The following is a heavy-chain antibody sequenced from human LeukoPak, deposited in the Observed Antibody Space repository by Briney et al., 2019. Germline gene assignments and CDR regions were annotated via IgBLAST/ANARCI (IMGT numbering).Heavy chain of an antibody. V-gene: IGHV3-33*08. D-gene: IGHD3-16*02. J-gene: IGHJ4*02. CDR3: ARGIRGGELSFGYYLDC. CDR1: GFTFSSYA. CDR2: ILSDGSKE. Sequence: PGGSLRLSCAASGFTFSSYAMSWVRQAPGQGLEWVAVILSDGSKEFYTDSVKGRFTISRDNSKNTLYLQMNSLRAEDTAVYYCARGIRGGELSFGYYLDCWGQATLVTVSS.